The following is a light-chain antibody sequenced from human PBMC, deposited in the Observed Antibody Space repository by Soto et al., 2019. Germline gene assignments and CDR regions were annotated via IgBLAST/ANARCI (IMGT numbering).Light chain of an antibody. CDR1: SSDVGAYNY. J-gene: IGLJ2*01. V-gene: IGLV2-14*01. CDR3: SSYPSSNTLV. Sequence: QSVLTQPASVSGSPGQSITISCTGTSSDVGAYNYVSWYQQHPGKAPKLMIFEVSDRPSGVSNRFSGSKSGNTASLTISGLQAEDAADYCCSSYPSSNTLVFGGGTKLTV. CDR2: EVS.